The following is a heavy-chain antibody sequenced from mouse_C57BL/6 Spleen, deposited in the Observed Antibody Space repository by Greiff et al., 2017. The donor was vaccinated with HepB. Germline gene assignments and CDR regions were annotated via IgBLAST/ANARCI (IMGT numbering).Heavy chain of an antibody. CDR2: INPNYGTT. V-gene: IGHV1-39*01. CDR1: GYSFTDYN. Sequence: EVKLVESGPELVKPGASVKISCKASGYSFTDYNMNWVKQSNGKSLEWIGVINPNYGTTSYNQKFKGKATLTVDQSSSTSYMQLNSLTSEDSAVYYCARSDWDGVYAMDYWGQGTSVTVSS. CDR3: ARSDWDGVYAMDY. J-gene: IGHJ4*01. D-gene: IGHD4-1*01.